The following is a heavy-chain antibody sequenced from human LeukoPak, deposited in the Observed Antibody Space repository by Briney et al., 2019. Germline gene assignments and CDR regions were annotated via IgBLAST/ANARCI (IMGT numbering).Heavy chain of an antibody. CDR3: AKGLFSSSSQLDY. V-gene: IGHV3-23*01. D-gene: IGHD6-6*01. CDR1: GFTFSSYA. J-gene: IGHJ4*02. CDR2: ISGSGGST. Sequence: GSLRLSCASSGFTFSSYAMSWVRQAPGKGLEWVPAISGSGGSTYYADSVKGRFTISRDNSKNTLYLQMNSLRAEDTAVYYCAKGLFSSSSQLDYWGQGTLVTVSS.